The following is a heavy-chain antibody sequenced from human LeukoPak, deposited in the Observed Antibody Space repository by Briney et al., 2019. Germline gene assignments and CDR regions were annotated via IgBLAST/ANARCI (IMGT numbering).Heavy chain of an antibody. Sequence: GGSLRLSCAASGFTFNDYFISWIRQAPGKGLQWVSYMTSGGRTIYYADSVRGRFTISSDNAKTSLYLQMSDLTAEDTAVYYCARIKSTSTWNYYFDYWGQGTLVTVSS. V-gene: IGHV3-11*04. J-gene: IGHJ4*02. CDR2: MTSGGRTI. CDR3: ARIKSTSTWNYYFDY. D-gene: IGHD1-7*01. CDR1: GFTFNDYF.